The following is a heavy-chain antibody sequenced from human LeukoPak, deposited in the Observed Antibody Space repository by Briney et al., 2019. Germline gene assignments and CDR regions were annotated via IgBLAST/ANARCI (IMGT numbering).Heavy chain of an antibody. CDR3: ARESAAGSPDAFDI. D-gene: IGHD6-13*01. CDR2: ISSGGSTI. V-gene: IGHV3-11*04. CDR1: GFTFSDYC. J-gene: IGHJ3*02. Sequence: GGSLRLSCAASGFTFSDYCMSWIRQAPGKGLEWVSYISSGGSTIYYADSVKGRFTISRDNAKNSLYLQMNSLRAEDTAVYYCARESAAGSPDAFDIWGQGTMVTVSS.